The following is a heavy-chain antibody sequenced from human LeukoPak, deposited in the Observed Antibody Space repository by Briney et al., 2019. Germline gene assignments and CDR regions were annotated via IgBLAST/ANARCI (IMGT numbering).Heavy chain of an antibody. V-gene: IGHV3-23*01. CDR1: DFLFSSYA. CDR3: ARGLSSVNDAFDI. J-gene: IGHJ3*02. D-gene: IGHD3-10*01. Sequence: GGSLRLSCAASDFLFSSYAMNWVRQAPGKGLEWVSVIGASGPSTYYADSVKGRFTISRDNSKTTLYLQMNSLRAEDTAVYYCARGLSSVNDAFDIWGQGTMVTVSS. CDR2: IGASGPST.